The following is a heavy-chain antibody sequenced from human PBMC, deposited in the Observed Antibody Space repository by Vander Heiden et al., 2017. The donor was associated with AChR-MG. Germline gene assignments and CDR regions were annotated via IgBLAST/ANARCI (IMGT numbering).Heavy chain of an antibody. Sequence: QVQLVQSGAEVKKPGASVQVSCKASGYTFISYQMHWMRQAPGQGLEWMGIINPNGGSTSYAQRFQGRFSMTRDTSTTTVYMELSSLRAEDTAVYYCARHRGMDVWGQGTTVTVSS. CDR3: ARHRGMDV. J-gene: IGHJ6*02. CDR1: GYTFISYQ. CDR2: INPNGGST. V-gene: IGHV1-46*03.